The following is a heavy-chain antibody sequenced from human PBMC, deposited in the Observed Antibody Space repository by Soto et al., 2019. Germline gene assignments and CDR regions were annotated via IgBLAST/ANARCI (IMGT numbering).Heavy chain of an antibody. CDR3: ARGTAVAGALSGY. CDR1: GYTFTGYY. J-gene: IGHJ4*02. V-gene: IGHV1-2*04. CDR2: FNPNSGGT. D-gene: IGHD6-19*01. Sequence: ASVKVSCKASGYTFTGYYMHWVRQAPGQGLEWMGWFNPNSGGTNYAQKFQGWVTMTRDTSISTAYMELSRLRSDDTAVYYCARGTAVAGALSGYWGQGTLVTVSS.